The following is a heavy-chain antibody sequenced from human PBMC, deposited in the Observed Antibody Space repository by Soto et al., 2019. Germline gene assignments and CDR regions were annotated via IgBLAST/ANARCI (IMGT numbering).Heavy chain of an antibody. CDR1: GFTFTSSA. J-gene: IGHJ4*02. V-gene: IGHV1-58*01. D-gene: IGHD5-12*01. Sequence: ASVKVSCKAAGFTFTSSAVQWVRQSRGQRLEWIGWIVVGSGNTNYAQKFQERVTITRDMSTSTAYMELSSLRSEDTAVYYCAADEVAKTTSVLYWGQGTLVTVSS. CDR3: AADEVAKTTSVLY. CDR2: IVVGSGNT.